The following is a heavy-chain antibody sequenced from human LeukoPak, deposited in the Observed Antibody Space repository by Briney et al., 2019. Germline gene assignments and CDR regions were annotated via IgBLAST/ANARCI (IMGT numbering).Heavy chain of an antibody. D-gene: IGHD5-18*01. J-gene: IGHJ4*02. Sequence: ASVKVSCKASGGTFSSYAISWVRQAPGQGLEWMGGIIPIFGTANYAQKFQGRVTITADESTSTAYMELSSLRSEDTAVYYCARDQGGYSYGYLDYWGQGTLVTVSS. CDR2: IIPIFGTA. V-gene: IGHV1-69*13. CDR1: GGTFSSYA. CDR3: ARDQGGYSYGYLDY.